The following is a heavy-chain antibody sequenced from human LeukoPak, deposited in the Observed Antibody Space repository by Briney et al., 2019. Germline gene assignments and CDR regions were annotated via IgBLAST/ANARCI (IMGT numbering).Heavy chain of an antibody. Sequence: KPGGSLRLSCAASGFTFSSYSMTWVRQAPGKGLEWVSSISSSSSYIYYADSVKGRFTISRDNAKNSLYLQMNSLRAEDTAVYYCARLRQPKEAYYYDSSGYLDYWGQGTLVTVSS. CDR1: GFTFSSYS. V-gene: IGHV3-21*01. CDR2: ISSSSSYI. D-gene: IGHD3-22*01. CDR3: ARLRQPKEAYYYDSSGYLDY. J-gene: IGHJ4*02.